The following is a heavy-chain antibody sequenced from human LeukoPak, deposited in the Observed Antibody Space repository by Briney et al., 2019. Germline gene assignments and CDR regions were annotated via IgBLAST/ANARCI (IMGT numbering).Heavy chain of an antibody. J-gene: IGHJ4*02. V-gene: IGHV3-53*01. CDR3: ASESGTTNGGLDY. D-gene: IGHD1-7*01. CDR1: GFPVSGSY. CDR2: IYHGGSP. Sequence: GGSLRLSCAVSGFPVSGSYMSWVRQTPGKGLEWVSDIYHGGSPYYADSMKGRFTLSKDNSKNTVSLQMNSLRAEDTAVYYCASESGTTNGGLDYWGQGSLVTVSS.